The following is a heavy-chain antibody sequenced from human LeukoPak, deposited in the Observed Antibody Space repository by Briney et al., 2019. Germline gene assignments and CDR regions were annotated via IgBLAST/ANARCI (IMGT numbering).Heavy chain of an antibody. CDR3: ARHGSGSYPNSYNWFDP. V-gene: IGHV1-2*04. Sequence: ASVKVSCKASGYTFTGYYMHWVRQAPGQGLEWMGWINPNSGGTNYAQKFQGWVTMTRDTSISTAYVELSRLRSDDTAVYYCARHGSGSYPNSYNWFDPWGQGTLVTVSS. J-gene: IGHJ5*02. CDR2: INPNSGGT. CDR1: GYTFTGYY. D-gene: IGHD3-10*01.